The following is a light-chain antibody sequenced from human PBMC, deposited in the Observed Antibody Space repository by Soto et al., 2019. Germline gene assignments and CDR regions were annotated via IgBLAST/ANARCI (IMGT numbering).Light chain of an antibody. J-gene: IGKJ3*01. V-gene: IGKV3-20*01. CDR1: QSVSNNY. CDR2: GAS. Sequence: EIVLTQSPATLSLSPGERATLSCRASQSVSNNYLAWYQQKPGQAPRLLIYGASNRATGIPDRFSGSGSGTDFTLTISRLQPDDFATYYCQHYSSYSRVTFGPGTKVDI. CDR3: QHYSSYSRVT.